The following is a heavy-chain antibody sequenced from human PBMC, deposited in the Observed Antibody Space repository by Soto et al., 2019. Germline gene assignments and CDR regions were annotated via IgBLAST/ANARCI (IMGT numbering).Heavy chain of an antibody. J-gene: IGHJ4*02. Sequence: QGQLQESGPGLVKPSQTLSLTCTVSGGSISSGGYYWSWIRQHPGKGLEWIGYIYYSGSTYYNPSLKSRVTISVDTSKNQFSLKLSSVTAADTAVYYCARSSKRLEGSWQGFGLDYWGQGTLVTVSS. CDR3: ARSSKRLEGSWQGFGLDY. D-gene: IGHD3-10*01. CDR2: IYYSGST. CDR1: GGSISSGGYY. V-gene: IGHV4-31*03.